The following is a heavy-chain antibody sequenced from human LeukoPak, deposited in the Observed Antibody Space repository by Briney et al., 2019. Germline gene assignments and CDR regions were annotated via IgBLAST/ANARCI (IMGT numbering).Heavy chain of an antibody. CDR1: GYTFTNYD. V-gene: IGHV1-18*01. CDR3: ARNTQNNWTGYYHFDY. Sequence: ASVKVSCKASGYTFTNYDISWVRQAPGQGLELMGWISAYNGNTNYAQKLQGRVTMTTDTFTSTAYMELRSLRSDDTAVYYCARNTQNNWTGYYHFDYWGQGTLVTVSS. J-gene: IGHJ4*02. D-gene: IGHD3/OR15-3a*01. CDR2: ISAYNGNT.